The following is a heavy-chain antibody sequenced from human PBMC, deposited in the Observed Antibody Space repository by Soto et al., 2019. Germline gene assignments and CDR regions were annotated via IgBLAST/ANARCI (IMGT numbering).Heavy chain of an antibody. D-gene: IGHD1-26*01. CDR3: ARGEEGASTGFDY. Sequence: PSETLSLTCAVYCESFSDYYWSWIRQPPGKGLEWIGEINHSGSTNYNPSLKSRVTISVDTSKNQFSLKLSSVTAADTAVYFCARGEEGASTGFDYWGQGTLVTVSS. V-gene: IGHV4-34*01. CDR2: INHSGST. J-gene: IGHJ4*02. CDR1: CESFSDYY.